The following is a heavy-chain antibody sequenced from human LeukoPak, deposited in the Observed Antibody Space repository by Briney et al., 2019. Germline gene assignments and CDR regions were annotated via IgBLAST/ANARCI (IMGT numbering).Heavy chain of an antibody. J-gene: IGHJ5*02. CDR3: VRSGYDYDWFDP. Sequence: SVMVSCKASGGTVSDYSISWVRQALGQGLECMGRIIPLLGTTHCAQNFQGRFTMTADKSTTSVYMELSSLRSEDTAVYYCVRSGYDYDWFDPWGQGTLVTVSS. V-gene: IGHV1-69*08. CDR1: GGTVSDYS. D-gene: IGHD5-12*01. CDR2: IIPLLGTT.